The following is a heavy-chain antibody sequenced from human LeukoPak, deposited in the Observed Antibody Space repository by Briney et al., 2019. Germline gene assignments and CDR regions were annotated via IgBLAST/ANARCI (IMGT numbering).Heavy chain of an antibody. V-gene: IGHV3-7*03. CDR1: GFTFGDTW. CDR2: IKQDGSEK. D-gene: IGHD3/OR15-3a*01. J-gene: IGHJ4*02. CDR3: ATSYDMGWLIGY. Sequence: PGGSLRLSCAASGFTFGDTWMNWVRQAPGQGPEWVANIKQDGSEKFYVASVKGRFTIPRDNAKNSLYLQMNSLRAEDTALYYCATSYDMGWLIGYWGQGTLVTVSS.